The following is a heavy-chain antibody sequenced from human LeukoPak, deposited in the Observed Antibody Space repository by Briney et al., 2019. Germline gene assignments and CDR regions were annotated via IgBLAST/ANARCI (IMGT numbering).Heavy chain of an antibody. CDR1: GFTFSSYS. J-gene: IGHJ6*02. CDR3: ARIRLVAGVDV. CDR2: ISSSSSYI. V-gene: IGHV3-21*01. Sequence: GGSLRLSCAASGFTFSSYSMTWVRQAPGKGLEWVSSISSSSSYIYYADSVKGRFTISRDNAKNSLYLQMNSLRAEDTAVYFCARIRLVAGVDVWGQGTTVTVS. D-gene: IGHD2-8*02.